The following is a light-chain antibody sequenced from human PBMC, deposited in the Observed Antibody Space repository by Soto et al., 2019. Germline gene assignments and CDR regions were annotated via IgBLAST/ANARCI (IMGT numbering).Light chain of an antibody. CDR2: SNN. J-gene: IGLJ2*01. Sequence: QSVLTQPPSASGTPGQRVTISCSVSSSNIGSNTVNWYQQLPVTAPKLLIYSNNQRPSGVPDRFSGSKSGTSASLAISGLQSEDEADYYCAAWDDSLNGVVFGGGTQVTVL. V-gene: IGLV1-44*01. CDR1: SSNIGSNT. CDR3: AAWDDSLNGVV.